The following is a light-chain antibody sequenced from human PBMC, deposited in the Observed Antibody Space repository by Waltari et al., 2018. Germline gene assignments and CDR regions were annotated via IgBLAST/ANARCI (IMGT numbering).Light chain of an antibody. V-gene: IGLV1-40*01. Sequence: QSVLTQTPSVSGAPGQGVIISCTGSSSNIGPGYDVHWYQQLPGTAPKLLISGNNNRPSGVPDRFFGSKSGTSASLAITGLQAEDEADYYCQSYDSSLSHWVFGGGTKLTVL. J-gene: IGLJ3*02. CDR3: QSYDSSLSHWV. CDR1: SSNIGPGYD. CDR2: GNN.